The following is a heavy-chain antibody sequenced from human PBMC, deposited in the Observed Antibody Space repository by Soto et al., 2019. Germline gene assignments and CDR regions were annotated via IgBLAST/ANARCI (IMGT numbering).Heavy chain of an antibody. J-gene: IGHJ6*02. CDR2: IRSKGYSYAT. CDR1: GFTFSGSG. Sequence: EVPLVESGGGLVQPGGSLKVSCAASGFTFSGSGMHWVRQASGKGLEWVGRIRSKGYSYATAYAASVKGRFTISRDDSKNTAYLQMDSLKTEDTAVYYCTRRAEGGMDVWGQGTTVTVSS. CDR3: TRRAEGGMDV. V-gene: IGHV3-73*01.